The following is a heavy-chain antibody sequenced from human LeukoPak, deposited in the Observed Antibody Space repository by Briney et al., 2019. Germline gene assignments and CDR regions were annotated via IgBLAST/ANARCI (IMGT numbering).Heavy chain of an antibody. CDR2: ISYDGSNK. J-gene: IGHJ4*02. V-gene: IGHV3-30*14. CDR3: ARVWTGRYCSGGNCYRLYYFDY. Sequence: PGGSLRLSCAASEFTFSNYAMHWVRQAPGKGLEWVAVISYDGSNKYYADSVKGRFTFSRDNSKNTLYLQMNSLRAEDTAVYYCARVWTGRYCSGGNCYRLYYFDYWGQGTLVTVSS. D-gene: IGHD2-15*01. CDR1: EFTFSNYA.